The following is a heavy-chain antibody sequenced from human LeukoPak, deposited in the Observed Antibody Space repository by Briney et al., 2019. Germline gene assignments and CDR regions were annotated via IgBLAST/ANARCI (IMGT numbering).Heavy chain of an antibody. CDR1: GGSFSGYY. V-gene: IGHV4-34*01. CDR2: INHSGST. Sequence: SETLSLTCAVYGGSFSGYYWSWIRQPPGKGLEWIGEINHSGSTNYIPSLKSRVTISVDTSKNQFSLKLSSVTAADTAVYYCARGTPYYDFWSGYPQYYFDYWGQGTLVTVSS. J-gene: IGHJ4*02. D-gene: IGHD3-3*01. CDR3: ARGTPYYDFWSGYPQYYFDY.